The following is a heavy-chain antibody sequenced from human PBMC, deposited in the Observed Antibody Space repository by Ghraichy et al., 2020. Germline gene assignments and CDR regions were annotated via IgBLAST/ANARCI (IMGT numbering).Heavy chain of an antibody. D-gene: IGHD2-2*01. J-gene: IGHJ6*04. Sequence: GGSLRLSCAASGFTFSNYAMSWVRQAPGKGLEWVSGISGSGGSTYFADSVKGRFTISRDNSKSTLYLQMNSLRAEDTAVYYCATLGYCSSTRCHWYYYGIDASGK. CDR3: ATLGYCSSTRCHWYYYGIDA. V-gene: IGHV3-23*01. CDR1: GFTFSNYA. CDR2: ISGSGGST.